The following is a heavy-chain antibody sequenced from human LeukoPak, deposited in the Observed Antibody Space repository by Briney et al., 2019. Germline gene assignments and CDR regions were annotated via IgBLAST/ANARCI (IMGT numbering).Heavy chain of an antibody. D-gene: IGHD4-11*01. Sequence: GGSLRLSCAASGFTFSDYYMSWIRQAPGKGLEWVSYISSSGSPIYYADSVKGRFTISRDNAKNSLYLQMNSLRAEDTAVYYCARTHTVTTSFDYWGQGTLVTVSS. CDR1: GFTFSDYY. J-gene: IGHJ4*02. CDR3: ARTHTVTTSFDY. CDR2: ISSSGSPI. V-gene: IGHV3-11*04.